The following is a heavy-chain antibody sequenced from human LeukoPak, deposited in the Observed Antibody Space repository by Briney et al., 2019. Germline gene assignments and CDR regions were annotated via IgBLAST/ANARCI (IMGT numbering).Heavy chain of an antibody. CDR1: GGSIRSGDYS. V-gene: IGHV4-31*03. Sequence: SETLSLTCTVSGGSIRSGDYSWNWLRQHPGKGLEWIGYIYYSGSTYYNPSVTSRVTMSVDTSKNQFSLKLSSVTAADTAIYYCARDHTETSSLNFRNYYYYGMDIWGQGTTVIVSS. CDR3: ARDHTETSSLNFRNYYYYGMDI. J-gene: IGHJ6*02. CDR2: IYYSGST. D-gene: IGHD4-11*01.